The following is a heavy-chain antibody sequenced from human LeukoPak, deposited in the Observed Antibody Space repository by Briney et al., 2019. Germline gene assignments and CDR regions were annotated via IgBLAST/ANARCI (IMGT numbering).Heavy chain of an antibody. CDR3: ARSLSTLDYYGMDV. Sequence: SETLSLTCTVSGGSISSYYWSWIRQPPGKGLEWIGRIYTSGSTNYNPSLKSRVTMSVDTSKNQFSLKLSSVTAADTAVYYCARSLSTLDYYGMDVWGQGTTVTVSS. J-gene: IGHJ6*02. CDR2: IYTSGST. CDR1: GGSISSYY. V-gene: IGHV4-4*07.